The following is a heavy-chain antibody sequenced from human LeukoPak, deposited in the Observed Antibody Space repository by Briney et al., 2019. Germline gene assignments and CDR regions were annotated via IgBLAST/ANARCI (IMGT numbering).Heavy chain of an antibody. CDR1: GFTFSSYS. J-gene: IGHJ4*02. CDR2: ISSSSSTI. Sequence: GGSLRLSCAASGFTFSSYSMNWVRQAPGKGLERVSYISSSSSTIYYADSVKGRFTISRDNAKNSLYLQMNSLRAEDTAVYYCARVGKEDIVATISPPEDYWGQGTLVTVSS. V-gene: IGHV3-48*04. D-gene: IGHD5-12*01. CDR3: ARVGKEDIVATISPPEDY.